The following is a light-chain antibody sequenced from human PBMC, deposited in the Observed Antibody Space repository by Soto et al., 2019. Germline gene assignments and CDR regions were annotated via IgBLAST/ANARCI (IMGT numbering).Light chain of an antibody. CDR2: DVS. CDR1: SSDVGGYDF. CDR3: CSYAGDLAL. Sequence: QSALTQPRSVSGSPGQSVTISCTGTSSDVGGYDFVSWYQQHPGKAPKHMISDVSKRPSGVPDRFSGSKSGNTASLTISGLQAEDEADYYCCSYAGDLALFGGGTKVTV. V-gene: IGLV2-11*01. J-gene: IGLJ2*01.